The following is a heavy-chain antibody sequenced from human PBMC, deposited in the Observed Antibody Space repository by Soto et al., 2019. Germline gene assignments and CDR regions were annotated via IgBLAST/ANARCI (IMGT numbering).Heavy chain of an antibody. J-gene: IGHJ5*02. V-gene: IGHV3-11*01. D-gene: IGHD4-4*01. CDR3: VRDPGDYSQFNWFDP. CDR1: GFTFSDHY. CDR2: ITSSGHTK. Sequence: QVQLVESGGGLVKPGGSLRLSCAASGFTFSDHYMSWIRQAPGKGLEWVSYITSSGHTKYYADSVKGRFTVSRDNAKNSLYLQMNSLTAEDTAVYDCVRDPGDYSQFNWFDPWGQGTLVTVSS.